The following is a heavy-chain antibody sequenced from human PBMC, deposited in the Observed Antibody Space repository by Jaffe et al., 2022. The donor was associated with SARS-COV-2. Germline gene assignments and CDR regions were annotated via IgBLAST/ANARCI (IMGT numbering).Heavy chain of an antibody. CDR2: IFYTGTT. CDR1: GGSINGGAFY. J-gene: IGHJ4*02. CDR3: AREVVVSKYTGRYLDL. Sequence: QLQESGPGLVKPSQTLSLTCNVSGGSINGGAFYWSWVRQRPGQGLEWMGYIFYTGTTNYNPALGGRVAMSLDTAENQFSLKVTSVTAADSAVYFCAREVVVSKYTGRYLDLWGQGTLVTVAS. V-gene: IGHV4-31*03. D-gene: IGHD2-15*01.